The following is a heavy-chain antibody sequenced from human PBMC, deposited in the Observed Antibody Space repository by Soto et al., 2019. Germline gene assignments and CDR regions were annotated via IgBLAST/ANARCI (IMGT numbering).Heavy chain of an antibody. V-gene: IGHV4-4*02. J-gene: IGHJ6*02. D-gene: IGHD6-6*01. CDR1: GGPISSSNW. CDR3: ARDNSSSSRYYYYYGMDV. CDR2: IYHSGST. Sequence: SETLSLTCAVSGGPISSSNWWSWVRQPPGKGLEWIGEIYHSGSTNYNPSLKSRVTISVDKSKNQFSLKLSSVTAADTAVYYCARDNSSSSRYYYYYGMDVWGQGTTVTVSS.